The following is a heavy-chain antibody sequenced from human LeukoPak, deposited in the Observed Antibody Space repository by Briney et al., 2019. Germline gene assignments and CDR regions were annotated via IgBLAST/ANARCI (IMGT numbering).Heavy chain of an antibody. V-gene: IGHV4-61*02. D-gene: IGHD2-15*01. Sequence: KPSQTLSLTCTVSGGSISSGSYYWGWIRQPAGKGLEWLGRIYTSGSTNYNPSLKSRVTVSVDTSKNQFSLKVTSLTAPDTAVYYCARGLTYCTGGTCSCYFDYWGQGTLVTVSS. J-gene: IGHJ4*02. CDR1: GGSISSGSYY. CDR3: ARGLTYCTGGTCSCYFDY. CDR2: IYTSGST.